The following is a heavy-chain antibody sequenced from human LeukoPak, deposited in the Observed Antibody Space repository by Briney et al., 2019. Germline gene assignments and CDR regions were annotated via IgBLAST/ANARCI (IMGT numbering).Heavy chain of an antibody. J-gene: IGHJ4*02. CDR2: ISSSSSTI. V-gene: IGHV3-48*01. CDR3: ARDRSLGGYDSLDY. D-gene: IGHD5-12*01. CDR1: GFTFSSYS. Sequence: GSLRLSCAASGFTFSSYSMNWVRQAPGKGLEWVSYISSSSSTIYYADSVKGRFTISRDNAKNSLYLQMNSLRAEDTAVYYCARDRSLGGYDSLDYWGQGTLVTVSS.